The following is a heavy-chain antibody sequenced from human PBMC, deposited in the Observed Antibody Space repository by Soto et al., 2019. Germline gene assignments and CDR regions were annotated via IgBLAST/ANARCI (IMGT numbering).Heavy chain of an antibody. J-gene: IGHJ3*01. D-gene: IGHD3-9*01. CDR1: GGSISSSHW. V-gene: IGHV4-4*02. Sequence: QVQLQESGPGLVKPSGTLSLTCAVSGGSISSSHWWTWVRQSPGKGLEYIGEISHSGISNSNPSLKRRVTLSLDKSKNHLSLTLTSVTAADTAVYYCARVVLTITRGAFDAWGQGTLVIVSS. CDR2: ISHSGIS. CDR3: ARVVLTITRGAFDA.